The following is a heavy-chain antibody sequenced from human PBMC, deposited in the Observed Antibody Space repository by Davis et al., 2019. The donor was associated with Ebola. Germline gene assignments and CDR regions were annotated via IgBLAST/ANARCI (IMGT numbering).Heavy chain of an antibody. CDR1: GFTVTNSY. D-gene: IGHD2/OR15-2a*01. Sequence: GGSLRPSCVASGFTVTNSYMSWVRQAPGKGLEWVSVIYSGGDTYYADSVKGRFTISRHNSKNTVYLQMNSLRAEDTAVYYCARDQNYYYYGMDVWGQGTTVTVSS. J-gene: IGHJ6*02. CDR3: ARDQNYYYYGMDV. V-gene: IGHV3-53*04. CDR2: IYSGGDT.